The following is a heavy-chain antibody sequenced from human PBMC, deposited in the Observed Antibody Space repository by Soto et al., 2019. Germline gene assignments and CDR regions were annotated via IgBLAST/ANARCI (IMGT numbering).Heavy chain of an antibody. Sequence: GESLKISCKGSGYSFTSYWIGWVRQMPGKGLEWMGIIYPGDSDTRYSPSFQGQVTISADKSISTAYLQWSSLKASDTAMYYCARIPSSGSYLDCFDPWGQGTLVTVS. CDR3: ARIPSSGSYLDCFDP. D-gene: IGHD1-26*01. CDR2: IYPGDSDT. CDR1: GYSFTSYW. J-gene: IGHJ5*02. V-gene: IGHV5-51*01.